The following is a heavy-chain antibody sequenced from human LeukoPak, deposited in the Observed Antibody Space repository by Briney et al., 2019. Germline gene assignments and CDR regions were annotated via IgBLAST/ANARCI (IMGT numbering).Heavy chain of an antibody. V-gene: IGHV4-34*01. Sequence: SETLSLTCAVYGGSFSGYYWSWIRQPPGKGLEWIGEINHSGSTNYNPSLKSRVTISVDTSKNQFSLKLSSVTAADTAVYYCARDRAVTKNGAIDYWGQGTLVTVSS. CDR2: INHSGST. J-gene: IGHJ4*02. CDR1: GGSFSGYY. D-gene: IGHD4-17*01. CDR3: ARDRAVTKNGAIDY.